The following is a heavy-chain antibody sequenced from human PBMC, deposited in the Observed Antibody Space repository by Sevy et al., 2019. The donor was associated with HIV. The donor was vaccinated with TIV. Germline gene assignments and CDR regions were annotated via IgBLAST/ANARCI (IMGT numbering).Heavy chain of an antibody. J-gene: IGHJ4*02. D-gene: IGHD2-15*01. Sequence: ASVKVSCKASGGPFRSYAISWVRQAPGQGLEWMGGITPIFGTANYAQKFQGRVSITADESTTTVYLELTSLRSEDTVVYYCSRGGGLGNCGGGSCYSGHYWGQGTLVTVSS. CDR3: SRGGGLGNCGGGSCYSGHY. CDR1: GGPFRSYA. V-gene: IGHV1-69*13. CDR2: ITPIFGTA.